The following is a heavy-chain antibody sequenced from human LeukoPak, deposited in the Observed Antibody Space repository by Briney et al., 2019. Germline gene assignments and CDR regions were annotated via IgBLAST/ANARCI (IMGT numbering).Heavy chain of an antibody. J-gene: IGHJ4*02. CDR1: GFTFNNYA. CDR3: ARDYADYVGYFFFDY. CDR2: ISGGGETT. Sequence: GGSLRLSCAASGFTFNNYAMNWVRQAPGKGLEWVSSISGGGETTYYADSAKGRFTISRDNFQNTLYLQMNSLRAEDTAVYYCARDYADYVGYFFFDYWGQGTLVTVSS. D-gene: IGHD4-17*01. V-gene: IGHV3-23*01.